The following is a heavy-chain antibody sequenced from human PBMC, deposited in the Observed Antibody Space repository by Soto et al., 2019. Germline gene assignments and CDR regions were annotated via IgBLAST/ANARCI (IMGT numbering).Heavy chain of an antibody. V-gene: IGHV3-66*01. Sequence: EVQLVESGGGLVQPGGSLRLSCAASGFTVSSKYMSWVRQAPGKGLEWVSLIQSGGSTYYAGSVKGRFTISRDNSENTRLLQMNSLRVEDTAVYYCTRDDGHCSGGRCYGVPLDVWGKRTTVTVSA. D-gene: IGHD2-15*01. CDR2: IQSGGST. CDR3: TRDDGHCSGGRCYGVPLDV. CDR1: GFTVSSKY. J-gene: IGHJ6*04.